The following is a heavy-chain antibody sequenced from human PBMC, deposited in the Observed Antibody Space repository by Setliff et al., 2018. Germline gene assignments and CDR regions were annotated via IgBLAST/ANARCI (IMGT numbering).Heavy chain of an antibody. J-gene: IGHJ5*02. CDR1: GFTFSSYA. D-gene: IGHD5-18*01. Sequence: PGGSLRLSCAASGFTFSSYAMTWVRQAPGKGLEWVSGISGSGGATYYAASVKGRFSISRDNSKNTLSLQMNSLRAEDTAIYYCAKYPSNSVYSYFDPWGQGTLVTVSS. CDR3: AKYPSNSVYSYFDP. V-gene: IGHV3-23*01. CDR2: ISGSGGAT.